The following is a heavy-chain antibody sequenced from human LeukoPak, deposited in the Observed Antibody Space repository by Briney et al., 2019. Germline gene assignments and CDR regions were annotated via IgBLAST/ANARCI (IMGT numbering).Heavy chain of an antibody. CDR1: GFTFSSYS. V-gene: IGHV3-48*04. CDR2: ISSSSTTI. CDR3: ARSGRGDYVLYDY. Sequence: PGGSLRLSCAASGFTFSSYSMNWVRQAPGKGLEWVSYISSSSTTIYYADSVRGRFTISRDNAKNSLYLQMNSLRAEDTAVYYCARSGRGDYVLYDYWGQGTLVTVSS. D-gene: IGHD4-17*01. J-gene: IGHJ4*02.